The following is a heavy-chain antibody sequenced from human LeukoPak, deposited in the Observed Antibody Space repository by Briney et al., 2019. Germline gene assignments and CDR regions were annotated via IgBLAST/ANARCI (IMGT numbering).Heavy chain of an antibody. Sequence: GGSLRLSCAASGFTFSSYWMSWVRQAPGKGLEWVANIKQDGSEKYYVDSVKGRFTISRDNAKNSLYLQMNSLRAEDTAVYYCARGERVYSYGYEDYWGQGTLVTVSS. CDR2: IKQDGSEK. V-gene: IGHV3-7*01. CDR1: GFTFSSYW. J-gene: IGHJ4*02. D-gene: IGHD5-18*01. CDR3: ARGERVYSYGYEDY.